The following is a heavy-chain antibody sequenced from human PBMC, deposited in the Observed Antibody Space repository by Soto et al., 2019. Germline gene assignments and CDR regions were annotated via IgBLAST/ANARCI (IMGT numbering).Heavy chain of an antibody. CDR1: GFTFDDYA. D-gene: IGHD2-15*01. CDR3: AKDMRSGGRYCSGGSCYSIDY. CDR2: ISWNSGSI. J-gene: IGHJ4*02. V-gene: IGHV3-9*01. Sequence: EVQLVESGGGLVQPGRSLRLSCAASGFTFDDYAMHWVRQAPGKGLEWVSGISWNSGSIGYADSVKGRFTISRDNAKNSLYLQMNSLRAEDTALYYCAKDMRSGGRYCSGGSCYSIDYWGQGTLVTVSS.